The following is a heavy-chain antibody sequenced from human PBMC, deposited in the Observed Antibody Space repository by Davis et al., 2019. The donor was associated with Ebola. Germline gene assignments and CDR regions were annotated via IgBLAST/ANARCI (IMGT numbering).Heavy chain of an antibody. D-gene: IGHD3-10*01. J-gene: IGHJ5*02. CDR3: ARDPGAHSGGFDP. Sequence: ASVKVSCKASGYIFTSNGISWVRQAPGQGLEWMGWISGYNGNTNYEQKLQGRVTMTTDTSTSTAYMELRSLRSDDTAVYYCARDPGAHSGGFDPWGQGTLVTVSS. CDR2: ISGYNGNT. V-gene: IGHV1-18*01. CDR1: GYIFTSNG.